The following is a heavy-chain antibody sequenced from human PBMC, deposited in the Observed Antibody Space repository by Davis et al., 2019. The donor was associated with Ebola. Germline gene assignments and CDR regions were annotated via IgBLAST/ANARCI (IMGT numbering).Heavy chain of an antibody. CDR2: ISHSGSA. J-gene: IGHJ2*01. Sequence: MPSESLSLTCAVSGDSIISPNRRKRLRQPPGKRLEWTGEISHSGSANYNPSLKSRVIMSVDKSKNHFFLDLRSVTAADTAVYYCARDILDKVTNNWYFDLWGRGTLVTVSS. CDR3: ARDILDKVTNNWYFDL. V-gene: IGHV4-4*02. CDR1: GDSIISPNR. D-gene: IGHD2-21*02.